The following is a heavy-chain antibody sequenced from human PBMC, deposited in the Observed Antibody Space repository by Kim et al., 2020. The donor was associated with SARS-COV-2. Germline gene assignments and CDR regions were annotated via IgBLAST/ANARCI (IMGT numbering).Heavy chain of an antibody. CDR2: IYSGGST. V-gene: IGHV3-53*01. J-gene: IGHJ3*02. CDR3: ARGDYDSSGYYSDAFDI. CDR1: GFTVSSNY. Sequence: GGSLRLSCAASGFTVSSNYMSWVRQAPGKGLEWVSVIYSGGSTYYADSVKGRFTISRDNSKNTLYLQMNSLRAEDTAVYYCARGDYDSSGYYSDAFDIWGQGTMVTVSS. D-gene: IGHD3-22*01.